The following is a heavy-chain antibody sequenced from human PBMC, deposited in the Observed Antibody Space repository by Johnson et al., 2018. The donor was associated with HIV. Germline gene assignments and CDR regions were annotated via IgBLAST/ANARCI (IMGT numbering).Heavy chain of an antibody. CDR1: GFTVSSHY. Sequence: MLLVESGGGLVQPGGSLRLSCAASGFTVSSHYMSWVRQAPGKGLEWLGRIKSKTGGSTYYADSVKGRFTISRDNSKNTLYLQMNSLRAEDTAVYYCAKIKSWELLGAFDIWGQGTMVTVSS. V-gene: IGHV3-66*01. CDR3: AKIKSWELLGAFDI. CDR2: IKSKTGGST. J-gene: IGHJ3*02. D-gene: IGHD1-26*01.